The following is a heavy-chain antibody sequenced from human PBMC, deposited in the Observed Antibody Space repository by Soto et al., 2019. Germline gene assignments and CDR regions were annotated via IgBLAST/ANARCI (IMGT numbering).Heavy chain of an antibody. Sequence: GASVKVSCKASGGTFSSYAISWVRQAPGQGLEWMGWINPYNGNTNYAQKIRGRVSMTTDTSTTTAYMELRSLRSGDTAVYYCARQGVVVAAANYFYYYMDVWGSGTTVTVSS. CDR3: ARQGVVVAAANYFYYYMDV. CDR2: INPYNGNT. V-gene: IGHV1-18*01. D-gene: IGHD2-15*01. J-gene: IGHJ6*03. CDR1: GGTFSSYA.